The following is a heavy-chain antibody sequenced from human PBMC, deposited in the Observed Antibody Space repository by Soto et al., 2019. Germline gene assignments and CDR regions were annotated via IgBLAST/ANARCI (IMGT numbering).Heavy chain of an antibody. Sequence: SVEVSFQAAGYTFTSYYIHWVRQAPGQGLEWMVIMNPICGSTSYAQEFQGRVTMTRDTSTSTVYMELSSLRSEYTAVYYCARGSRMDREFGXWGQESPVTASX. CDR3: ARGSRMDREFGX. V-gene: IGHV1-46*01. CDR2: MNPICGST. D-gene: IGHD3-16*01. CDR1: GYTFTSYY. J-gene: IGHJ4*02.